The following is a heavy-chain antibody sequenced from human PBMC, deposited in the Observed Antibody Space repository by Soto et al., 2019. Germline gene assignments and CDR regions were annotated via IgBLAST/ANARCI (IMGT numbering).Heavy chain of an antibody. J-gene: IGHJ6*02. V-gene: IGHV4-39*01. CDR1: GGSISSSSYY. CDR2: IYYSGST. Sequence: SETLSLTCTVSGGSISSSSYYWGWIRQPPGKGLEWIGSIYYSGSTYYNPSLKSRVTISVDTSKNQFSLKLSSVTAADTAVYYXARQDGDYYYYYYGMDVWGQGTTVTVSS. D-gene: IGHD6-6*01. CDR3: ARQDGDYYYYYYGMDV.